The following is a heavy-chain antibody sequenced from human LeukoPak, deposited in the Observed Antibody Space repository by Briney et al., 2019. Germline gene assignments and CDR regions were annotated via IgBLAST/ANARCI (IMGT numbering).Heavy chain of an antibody. CDR1: GFTFSDYY. Sequence: GGSLRLSCAASGFTFSDYYMSWIRQAPGKGLEWVSYISSSGSTIYYADSVEGRFTISRDNAKNSLYLQMNSLRAEDTAVYYCARDHCSSTSFYIGYWGQGTLVTVSS. J-gene: IGHJ4*02. CDR2: ISSSGSTI. D-gene: IGHD2-2*02. CDR3: ARDHCSSTSFYIGY. V-gene: IGHV3-11*01.